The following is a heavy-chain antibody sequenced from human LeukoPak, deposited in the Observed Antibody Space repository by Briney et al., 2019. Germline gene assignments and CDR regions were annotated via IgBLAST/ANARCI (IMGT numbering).Heavy chain of an antibody. V-gene: IGHV4-34*01. Sequence: SETLSLTCAVYGGSFSGYYWSWIRQPPGKGLEWIGEINHSGSTNYNPSLKSRVTISVDTSKNQFSLKLSSVTAADTAVYYCARDSRDIEAFDIWGQGTMVTVSS. J-gene: IGHJ3*02. CDR3: ARDSRDIEAFDI. D-gene: IGHD2-15*01. CDR2: INHSGST. CDR1: GGSFSGYY.